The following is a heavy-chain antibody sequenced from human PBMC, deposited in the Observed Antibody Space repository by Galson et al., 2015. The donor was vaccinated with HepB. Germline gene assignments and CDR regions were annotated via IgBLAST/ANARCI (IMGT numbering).Heavy chain of an antibody. CDR1: GFTFSNAW. D-gene: IGHD4-23*01. CDR3: GAVVGYYGGNSGVVDY. V-gene: IGHV3-15*01. CDR2: IKSKTDGGTT. Sequence: SLRLSCAASGFTFSNAWMSWVRQAPGKGLEWVGRIKSKTDGGTTDYAAPVKSRFTISRDDSKNTLYLQMNSLKTEDTAVYYCGAVVGYYGGNSGVVDYWGQGTLVTVSS. J-gene: IGHJ4*02.